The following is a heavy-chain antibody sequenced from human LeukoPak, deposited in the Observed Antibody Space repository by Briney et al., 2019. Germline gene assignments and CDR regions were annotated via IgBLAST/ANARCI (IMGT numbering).Heavy chain of an antibody. CDR3: ARSLLKYYYDSSGLFDY. D-gene: IGHD3-22*01. CDR1: GFTFSSYE. J-gene: IGHJ4*02. Sequence: PGGSLRLSCAASGFTFSSYEMNWVRQAPGKGLEWVSYISSSGSTIYYADSVKGRFTTSRDNAKNSLYLQMNSLRAEDTAVYYCARSLLKYYYDSSGLFDYWGQGTLVTVSS. CDR2: ISSSGSTI. V-gene: IGHV3-48*03.